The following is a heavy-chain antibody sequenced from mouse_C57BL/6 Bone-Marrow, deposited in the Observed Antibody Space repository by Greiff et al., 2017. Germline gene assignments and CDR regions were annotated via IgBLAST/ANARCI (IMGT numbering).Heavy chain of an antibody. V-gene: IGHV1-85*01. D-gene: IGHD3-2*02. J-gene: IGHJ3*01. CDR3: ATAQVAAWFAY. CDR2: IYPRDGST. Sequence: QVQLQQSGPELVKPGASVKLSCKASGYTFTSYDINWVKQRPGQGLEWIGWIYPRDGSTKYNEKFKGKATLTVDTSSSTAYIELHSLTSEDSAVYFGATAQVAAWFAYWGQGTLVTVSA. CDR1: GYTFTSYD.